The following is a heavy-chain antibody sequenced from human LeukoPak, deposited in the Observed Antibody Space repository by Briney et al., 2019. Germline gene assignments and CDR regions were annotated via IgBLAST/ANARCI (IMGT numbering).Heavy chain of an antibody. V-gene: IGHV3-72*01. J-gene: IGHJ3*01. CDR1: GFTSSDHP. CDR3: ARGGAEGGDSAFDV. CDR2: SRVKTRNYTT. D-gene: IGHD2-21*01. Sequence: GGSLRLSCAHSGFTSSDHPMYCVRQAPGKGLGWVGRSRVKTRNYTTEYGTTVKGRFIISRDESKNSIFLQLNSLKTEDTAVYYCARGGAEGGDSAFDVWGQGTMVTVSS.